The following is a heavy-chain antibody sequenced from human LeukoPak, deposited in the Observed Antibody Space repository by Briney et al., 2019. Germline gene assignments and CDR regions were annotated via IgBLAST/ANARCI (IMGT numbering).Heavy chain of an antibody. CDR1: GGSISSGSYY. V-gene: IGHV4-61*09. J-gene: IGHJ3*02. CDR2: IFTRGST. Sequence: SQTLSLTCTVSGGSISSGSYYWTWIRQPAGKGPEWIGHIFTRGSTNYNPSLKSRVTISLDTSKNQFSLKLSSVTAADTAVYYCASQLGAFDIWGQGTMVTVSS. D-gene: IGHD2-2*01. CDR3: ASQLGAFDI.